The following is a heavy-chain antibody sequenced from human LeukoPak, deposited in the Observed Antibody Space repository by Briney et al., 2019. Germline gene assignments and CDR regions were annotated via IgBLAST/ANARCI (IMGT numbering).Heavy chain of an antibody. Sequence: GGSLRLSCAASGFTFSSYWMHWVHQAPGKGLVWVSRINSDGSSTSYADSVKGRFTISRDNAKNTLYLQMNSLRAEDTAVYYCAGRGVVATDLFGYWGQGTLVTVSS. J-gene: IGHJ4*02. CDR3: AGRGVVATDLFGY. V-gene: IGHV3-74*01. CDR1: GFTFSSYW. CDR2: INSDGSST. D-gene: IGHD5-12*01.